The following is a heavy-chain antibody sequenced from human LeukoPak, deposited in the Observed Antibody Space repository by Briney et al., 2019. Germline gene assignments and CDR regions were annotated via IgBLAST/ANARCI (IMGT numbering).Heavy chain of an antibody. CDR2: ISSSGSYI. CDR3: ASTFWSGARSDYYYMDV. D-gene: IGHD3-3*01. J-gene: IGHJ6*03. Sequence: GGSLRLSCVASGFTFSHYSMSWVRQAPGKGLEWVSFISSSGSYIYYADSVKGRFTISKDNTKNSLYLQMNSLRAEDTAVYYCASTFWSGARSDYYYMDVWGKGTTVTVSS. V-gene: IGHV3-21*01. CDR1: GFTFSHYS.